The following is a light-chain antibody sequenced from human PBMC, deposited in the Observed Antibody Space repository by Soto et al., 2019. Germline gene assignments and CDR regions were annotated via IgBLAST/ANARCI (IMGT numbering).Light chain of an antibody. Sequence: QSVLTQPPSVSGSPGQSVTISCTGTSSDIGVYDFVSWYQHHPGKAPRLMIYEVVKRPSGVPDRFSGSKSGNTASLTVSGLQAEDEADYYCRSYASSNTYVFGSGTKVTVL. V-gene: IGLV2-8*01. CDR3: RSYASSNTYV. CDR1: SSDIGVYDF. CDR2: EVV. J-gene: IGLJ1*01.